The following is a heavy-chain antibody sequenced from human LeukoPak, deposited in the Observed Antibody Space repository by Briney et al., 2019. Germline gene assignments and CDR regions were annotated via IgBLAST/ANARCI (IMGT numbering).Heavy chain of an antibody. J-gene: IGHJ4*02. D-gene: IGHD5-18*01. V-gene: IGHV3-23*01. CDR1: GFTFSSCA. CDR3: AKGGGYSYGTKYYFDY. CDR2: ISGSGGST. Sequence: GGSLRLSCAASGFTFSSCAMSWVRQAPGKGLEWVSAISGSGGSTYYADSVKGRFTISRDNSKNTLYLQMNSLRAEDTAVYYCAKGGGYSYGTKYYFDYWGQGTLVTVSS.